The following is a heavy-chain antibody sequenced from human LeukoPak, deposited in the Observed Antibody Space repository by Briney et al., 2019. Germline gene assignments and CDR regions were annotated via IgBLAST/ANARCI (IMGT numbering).Heavy chain of an antibody. CDR2: ISSSGSTI. J-gene: IGHJ6*02. Sequence: GGSLRLSCAASGFTFSSYEMNWVRQAPGKGLGWVSYISSSGSTIYYADSVKGRFTISRDNAKNSLYLQMNSLRAEDTAVYYCARVRSYPYYGMDVWGQGTTVTVSS. CDR3: ARVRSYPYYGMDV. V-gene: IGHV3-48*03. CDR1: GFTFSSYE.